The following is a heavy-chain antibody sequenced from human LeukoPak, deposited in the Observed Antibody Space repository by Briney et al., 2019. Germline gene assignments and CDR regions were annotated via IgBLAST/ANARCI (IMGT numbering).Heavy chain of an antibody. CDR3: ARARAPYYYYGSGRGPFDY. V-gene: IGHV1-2*02. Sequence: ASVKVSCKASGYTFTGYYMHWVRQAPGQGLEWMGWINPNSGGTNYAQKFQGRVTMTRDTSISTAYMELSRLRSDDTAVYYCARARAPYYYYGSGRGPFDYWGQGTLVTVS. CDR1: GYTFTGYY. D-gene: IGHD3-10*01. CDR2: INPNSGGT. J-gene: IGHJ4*02.